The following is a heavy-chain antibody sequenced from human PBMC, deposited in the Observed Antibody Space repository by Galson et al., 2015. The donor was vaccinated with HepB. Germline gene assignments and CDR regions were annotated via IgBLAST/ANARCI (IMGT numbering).Heavy chain of an antibody. CDR1: GFTFSSYA. CDR3: ARGRSGGLEFWYFDL. J-gene: IGHJ2*01. D-gene: IGHD3-3*01. CDR2: ISYDGSNK. Sequence: SLRLSCAASGFTFSSYAMHWVRQAPGKGLEWVAVISYDGSNKYYADSVKGRFTISRDNSKNTLYLQMNSLRAEDTAVYYCARGRSGGLEFWYFDLWGRGTLVTVSS. V-gene: IGHV3-30*04.